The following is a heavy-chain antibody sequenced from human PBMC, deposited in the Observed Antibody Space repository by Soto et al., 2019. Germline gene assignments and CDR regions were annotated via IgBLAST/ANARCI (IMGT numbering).Heavy chain of an antibody. V-gene: IGHV3-30*03. J-gene: IGHJ2*01. CDR1: GFTFSSYG. CDR2: ISYDGSNK. Sequence: QVQLVESGGGVVQPGRSLRLSCAASGFTFSSYGMHWVRQAPGKGLEWVAVISYDGSNKYYADSVKGRFTISRDNSKNTLYLQMNSLRAEDTAVYYCARDFPELEWLFSNWYFDLWGRGTLVTVSS. D-gene: IGHD3-3*01. CDR3: ARDFPELEWLFSNWYFDL.